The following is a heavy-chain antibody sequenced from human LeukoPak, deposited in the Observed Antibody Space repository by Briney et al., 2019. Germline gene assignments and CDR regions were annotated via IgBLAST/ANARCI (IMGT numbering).Heavy chain of an antibody. CDR2: IYHSGST. V-gene: IGHV4-4*02. CDR3: ARSSGGYYDSSGYPHFDY. J-gene: IGHJ4*02. D-gene: IGHD3-22*01. Sequence: SETLSLTCAVSGGSISSSNWWSWVRQPPGKGLEWIGEIYHSGSTNYNPSLKSRVTISVDTSKNQFSLKLSSVTAADTAVYYCARSSGGYYDSSGYPHFDYWGQGTLVTVSS. CDR1: GGSISSSNW.